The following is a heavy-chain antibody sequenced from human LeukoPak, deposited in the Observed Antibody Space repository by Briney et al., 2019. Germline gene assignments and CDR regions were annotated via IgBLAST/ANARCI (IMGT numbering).Heavy chain of an antibody. D-gene: IGHD2-15*01. V-gene: IGHV1-2*02. CDR2: INPNSGGT. CDR3: ARSGVPGYCSGGSCFLNY. Sequence: GASVKVSCKATGYTFTGYYMHWVRQAPGQGLEWMGWINPNSGGTNYAQKFQGRVTMTRDTSISTAYMELSRLRSDDTAVYYCARSGVPGYCSGGSCFLNYWGQGTLVTVSS. CDR1: GYTFTGYY. J-gene: IGHJ4*02.